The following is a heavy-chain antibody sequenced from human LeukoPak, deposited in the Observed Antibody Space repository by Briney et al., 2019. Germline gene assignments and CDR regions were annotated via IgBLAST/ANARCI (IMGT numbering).Heavy chain of an antibody. CDR3: ARRPGRTYYYYGMDV. V-gene: IGHV1-2*04. Sequence: ASVKVSCKASGYTFTGYYMHWVRQAPGQGLEWMGWINPNSGGTNYAQKFQGWVTMTRDTSISTAYMELRSLRSDDTAVYYCARRPGRTYYYYGMDVWGQGTTVTVSS. CDR2: INPNSGGT. D-gene: IGHD1/OR15-1a*01. CDR1: GYTFTGYY. J-gene: IGHJ6*02.